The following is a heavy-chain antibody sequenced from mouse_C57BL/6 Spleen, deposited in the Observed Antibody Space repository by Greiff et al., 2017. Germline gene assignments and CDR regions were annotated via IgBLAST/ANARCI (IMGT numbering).Heavy chain of an antibody. D-gene: IGHD1-1*01. J-gene: IGHJ1*03. CDR3: ARVTTVVEWYFDV. CDR1: GYTFTDYY. V-gene: IGHV1-26*01. Sequence: VQLQQSGPELVKPGASVKISCKASGYTFTDYYMNWVKQSHGKSLEWIGDINPNNGGTSYNQKFKGKATLTVDKSSSTAYMELRSLTSEDSAVYYCARVTTVVEWYFDVWGTGTTVTVSS. CDR2: INPNNGGT.